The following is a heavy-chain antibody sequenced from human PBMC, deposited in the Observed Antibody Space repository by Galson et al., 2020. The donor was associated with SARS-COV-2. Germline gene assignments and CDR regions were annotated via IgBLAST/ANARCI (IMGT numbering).Heavy chain of an antibody. V-gene: IGHV3-21*01. CDR1: GFPFSTYS. Sequence: NSGGSLSLSCAASGFPFSTYSMNWVRLAPGKGLEWVSSIRTSSSYTYYVDSVKGRFSISSDNPRNSLYLQMNSLRAEDTAVYYCARDEGIRGYNYGRLYYGMDVWGQGTTVTVSS. CDR2: IRTSSSYT. CDR3: ARDEGIRGYNYGRLYYGMDV. J-gene: IGHJ6*02. D-gene: IGHD5-18*01.